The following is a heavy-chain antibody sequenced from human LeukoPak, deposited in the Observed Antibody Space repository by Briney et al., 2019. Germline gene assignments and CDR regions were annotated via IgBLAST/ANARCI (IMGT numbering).Heavy chain of an antibody. V-gene: IGHV3-7*01. CDR3: SRGPSTALTTF. CDR1: GFSFNTYW. CDR2: IKPDGDTT. J-gene: IGHJ4*02. D-gene: IGHD1-1*01. Sequence: GGSLRLSCTASGFSFNTYWMTWVRQAPGRGLEWVANIKPDGDTTNYLDSVKGRFTISRDNAKSSLHLQMNGLTAEDTAVYYCSRGPSTALTTFWGQGTMVTVSS.